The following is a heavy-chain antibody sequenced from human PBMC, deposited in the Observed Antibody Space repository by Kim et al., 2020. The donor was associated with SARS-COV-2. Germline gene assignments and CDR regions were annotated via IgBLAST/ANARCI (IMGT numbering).Heavy chain of an antibody. CDR3: AKGNWNYDYYYGMDV. J-gene: IGHJ6*02. D-gene: IGHD1-1*01. V-gene: IGHV3-30*02. Sequence: DAVKGRFTISRNNSKNKLYLQMNSLRAEDTAVYYCAKGNWNYDYYYGMDVWGQGTTVTVSS.